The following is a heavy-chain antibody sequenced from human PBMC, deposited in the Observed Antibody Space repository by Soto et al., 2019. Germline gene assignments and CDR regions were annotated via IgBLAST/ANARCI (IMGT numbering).Heavy chain of an antibody. V-gene: IGHV3-23*01. CDR2: ISGSGGST. J-gene: IGHJ4*02. Sequence: EVQLLESGGGLEQPGGSLRLSCVGSGHTFHNYVMTWVRQAPGKGLKWVLGISGSGGSTYYADSVRGRFTIPRDESKNTLYLQMNSLTAEDTAANYCAKLSRGIGVVPAAPNWGQGTLVTGSS. D-gene: IGHD2-2*01. CDR3: AKLSRGIGVVPAAPN. CDR1: GHTFHNYV.